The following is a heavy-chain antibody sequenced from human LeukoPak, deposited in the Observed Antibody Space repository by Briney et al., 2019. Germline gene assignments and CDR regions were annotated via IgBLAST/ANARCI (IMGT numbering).Heavy chain of an antibody. V-gene: IGHV3-74*01. CDR2: INSDGTIT. D-gene: IGHD2-2*02. CDR3: ARGTALQDY. Sequence: SGGSLRLSCAACGFTFSPYWMHWVRQVPGKGLVWVSDINSDGTITHYADSVKGRFTVSRDNAQDTLYLQMNSLRAEDTAVYYCARGTALQDYWGQGTLVTVSS. J-gene: IGHJ4*02. CDR1: GFTFSPYW.